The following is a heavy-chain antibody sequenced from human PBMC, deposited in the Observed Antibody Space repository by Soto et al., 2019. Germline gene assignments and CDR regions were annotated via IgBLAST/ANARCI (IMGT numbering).Heavy chain of an antibody. D-gene: IGHD3-10*01. Sequence: PGGSLRLSCAASGFTFDDYAMHWVRQAPGRGLEWVSGISWNSGSIGYADSVKGRFTISRDNAKKSLYLQMNSLRPEDTALYYCARDRGTMVRGDTYGMDVWGQGTTVTVSS. CDR1: GFTFDDYA. J-gene: IGHJ6*02. V-gene: IGHV3-9*01. CDR3: ARDRGTMVRGDTYGMDV. CDR2: ISWNSGSI.